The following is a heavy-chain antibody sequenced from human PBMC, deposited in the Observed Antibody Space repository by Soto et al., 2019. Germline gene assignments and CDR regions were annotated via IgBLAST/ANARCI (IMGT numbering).Heavy chain of an antibody. J-gene: IGHJ6*03. CDR3: ARLPYGYSGYDSYYYYMDV. Sequence: SETLSLTCTVSGGSISSSSYYWGWIRQPPGKGLEWIGSIYYSGSTYYNPSLKSRVTISVDTSKNQFSLKLSSVTAADTAVYYCARLPYGYSGYDSYYYYMDVWGKGTTVTVSS. CDR1: GGSISSSSYY. CDR2: IYYSGST. D-gene: IGHD5-12*01. V-gene: IGHV4-39*01.